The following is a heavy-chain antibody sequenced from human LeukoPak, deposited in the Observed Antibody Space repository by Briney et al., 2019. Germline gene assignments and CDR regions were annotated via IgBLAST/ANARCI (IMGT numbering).Heavy chain of an antibody. V-gene: IGHV4-38-2*02. CDR1: DDSITMYY. D-gene: IGHD3-9*01. J-gene: IGHJ4*02. Sequence: SETLSLTCTVSDDSITMYYWTWIRQPPGKGLEWIGSIYHSGSTYYNPSLKSRVTISLDTSKNQFSLKMTSGTAADTAVYYCARRTTYFGWRPSESPSCFDYWGQGTLVTVSS. CDR2: IYHSGST. CDR3: ARRTTYFGWRPSESPSCFDY.